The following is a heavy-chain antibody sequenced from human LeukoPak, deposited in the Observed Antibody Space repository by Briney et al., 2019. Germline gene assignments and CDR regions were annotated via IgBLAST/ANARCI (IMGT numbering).Heavy chain of an antibody. CDR1: GGSFSGYY. D-gene: IGHD3-22*01. J-gene: IGHJ4*02. CDR2: INHSGST. V-gene: IGHV4-34*01. Sequence: KPSETLSLTCAVYGGSFSGYYWSWIRQPPGKGLEWVGEINHSGSTNYNPSLKSRVTISVDTSKNQFSLKLSSVTAADTAVYYCARDSYDSSGSLYYFDYWGQGTLVTVSS. CDR3: ARDSYDSSGSLYYFDY.